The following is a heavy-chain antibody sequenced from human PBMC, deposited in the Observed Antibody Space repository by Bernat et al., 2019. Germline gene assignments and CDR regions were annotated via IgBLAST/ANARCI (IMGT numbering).Heavy chain of an antibody. V-gene: IGHV3-23*01. CDR2: ISGSSGST. J-gene: IGHJ4*02. Sequence: EVQLLESGGGLVQPGGSLRLSCAASGFTFSSYAMSWVRQAPGKGLEWVSAISGSSGSTYYADSVKGRFTISRDNSKNTLYLQMNSLRAEDTAVYYCAKVRYYDDSSGYQGSYYFDYWGQGTLVTVSS. CDR1: GFTFSSYA. CDR3: AKVRYYDDSSGYQGSYYFDY. D-gene: IGHD3-22*01.